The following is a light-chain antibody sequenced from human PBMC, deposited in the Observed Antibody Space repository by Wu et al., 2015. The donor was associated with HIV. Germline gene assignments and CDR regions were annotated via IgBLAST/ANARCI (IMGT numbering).Light chain of an antibody. Sequence: DIQMTQSPSSLSASVGDRVTITCRASQGISNSLAWYQQKPGKAPKLLLYGASRLESGVPSRFSGSGSGTDYTLTINSLQPEDFATYYCQQYYGTLGYSFGQGPSWRSN. CDR1: QGISNS. J-gene: IGKJ2*03. CDR3: QQYYGTLGYS. V-gene: IGKV1-NL1*01. CDR2: GAS.